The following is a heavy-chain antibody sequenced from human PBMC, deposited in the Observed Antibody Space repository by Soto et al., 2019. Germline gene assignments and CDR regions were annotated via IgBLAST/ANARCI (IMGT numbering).Heavy chain of an antibody. CDR1: GYSFTSYW. CDR3: ARIRARFYYNGIDF. V-gene: IGHV5-51*01. J-gene: IGHJ6*02. D-gene: IGHD3-16*01. CDR2: IYPGDSDT. Sequence: GESRKISCKGSGYSFTSYWIGWVRQMPGKGLEWMGIIYPGDSDTRYSPSFQGQVTISADKSISTAYLQWSSLKASDTAMYYCARIRARFYYNGIDFCDQGTTGTAS.